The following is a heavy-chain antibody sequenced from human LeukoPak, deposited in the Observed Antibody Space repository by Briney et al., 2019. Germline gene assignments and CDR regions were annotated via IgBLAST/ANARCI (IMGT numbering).Heavy chain of an antibody. D-gene: IGHD3-10*01. CDR2: VYHRGST. CDR3: ARDYYGSGGVGFDY. CDR1: GVSISSYY. Sequence: PSETLSLTCTVSGVSISSYYWSWIRQPPGKGLEWIGNVYHRGSTNYNPSLKSRVTISVDTSKNQFSLKLSSVTAADTAVYYCARDYYGSGGVGFDYWGQGTLVTVSS. V-gene: IGHV4-59*01. J-gene: IGHJ4*02.